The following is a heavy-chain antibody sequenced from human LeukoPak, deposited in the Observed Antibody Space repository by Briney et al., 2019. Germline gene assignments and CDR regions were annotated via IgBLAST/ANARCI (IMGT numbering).Heavy chain of an antibody. J-gene: IGHJ3*02. CDR3: ASDGDSRGLDAFDI. CDR2: IYSGGST. V-gene: IGHV3-66*02. D-gene: IGHD4-17*01. CDR1: GFTVSSNY. Sequence: GGSLRLSCAASGFTVSSNYMSWVRQAPGKGLEWVSVIYSGGSTYYADSVKGRFTISRDNSKNTLYLKMNSLRAEDTAVYYCASDGDSRGLDAFDIWGQGTMVTVSS.